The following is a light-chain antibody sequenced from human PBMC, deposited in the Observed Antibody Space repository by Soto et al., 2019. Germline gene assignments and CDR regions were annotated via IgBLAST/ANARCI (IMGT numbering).Light chain of an antibody. CDR2: EVS. CDR3: SSYTSSNTLEV. J-gene: IGLJ2*01. CDR1: SSDIGASTF. V-gene: IGLV2-14*01. Sequence: QSVLTQPASVSESPGQSITISCTGTSSDIGASTFVSWYQHHPHRAPKLLIYEVSYRPSGVSNRFSGSKSGNMASLTISGLQAEDEADYYCSSYTSSNTLEVFGSGTKLTVL.